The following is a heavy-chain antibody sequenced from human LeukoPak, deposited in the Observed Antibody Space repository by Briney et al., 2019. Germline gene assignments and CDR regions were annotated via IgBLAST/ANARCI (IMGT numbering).Heavy chain of an antibody. V-gene: IGHV4-30-4*01. CDR3: ARDIAALGTAFDP. J-gene: IGHJ5*02. CDR2: IYYSGST. D-gene: IGHD6-6*01. CDR1: GGSISSGDYY. Sequence: PSQTLSLTCTVSGGSISSGDYYWSWLRQPPGKGLEWIGYIYYSGSTYYNPSLKSRVTISVDTSKNQFSLKLSSVTAADTAVYYCARDIAALGTAFDPWGQGTLVTVSS.